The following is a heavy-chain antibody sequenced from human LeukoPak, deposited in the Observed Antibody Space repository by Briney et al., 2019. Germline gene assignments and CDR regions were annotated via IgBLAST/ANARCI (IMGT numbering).Heavy chain of an antibody. Sequence: GGSLRLSCAASGFTFSTYWMSWVRQAPGKGLEWVANIKEDGSAKYYVDSVKGRFTISRDNAKNSLYLQMNSLRAEDTAVYYCARYDFWSGDDFDYWGQGTLVTVSS. CDR3: ARYDFWSGDDFDY. CDR2: IKEDGSAK. J-gene: IGHJ4*02. D-gene: IGHD3-3*01. V-gene: IGHV3-7*01. CDR1: GFTFSTYW.